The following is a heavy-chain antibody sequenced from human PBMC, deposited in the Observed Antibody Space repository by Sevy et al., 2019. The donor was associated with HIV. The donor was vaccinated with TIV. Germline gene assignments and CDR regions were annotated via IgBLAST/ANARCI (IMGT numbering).Heavy chain of an antibody. V-gene: IGHV4-59*08. CDR2: IHYSGNT. Sequence: SETLSLTCTVSGGSISSYYCSWIRQPPGKGLEWIGYIHYSGNTYYNPSLKSRLTISVDASKHQLSLNLRSVTAADTAIYYCARGVGGPGVMITFGGVKYAFDFWGQGRMVTVSS. D-gene: IGHD3-16*01. CDR3: ARGVGGPGVMITFGGVKYAFDF. CDR1: GGSISSYY. J-gene: IGHJ3*01.